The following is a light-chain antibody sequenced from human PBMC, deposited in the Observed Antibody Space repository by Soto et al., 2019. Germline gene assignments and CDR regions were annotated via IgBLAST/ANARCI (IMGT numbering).Light chain of an antibody. Sequence: PGERVTLSCRASQSVSTYLAWYQQKPGRAPRLLIYDASSRATGIPARFSGSGSGTDFTLTISSLEPEDFAVYYCQQRSNWPSTFGGGTKVEIK. CDR1: QSVSTY. V-gene: IGKV3-11*01. CDR2: DAS. CDR3: QQRSNWPST. J-gene: IGKJ4*01.